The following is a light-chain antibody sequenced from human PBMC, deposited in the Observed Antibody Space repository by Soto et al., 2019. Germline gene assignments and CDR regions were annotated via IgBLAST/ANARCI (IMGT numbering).Light chain of an antibody. CDR1: QDIRSY. CDR3: QQGYSTQWT. V-gene: IGKV1-39*01. CDR2: ATS. Sequence: DLQMTQSPSSLSASVGDRVSITCRASQDIRSYLNWYQQKPGKAPELLIYATSNLQSGAPPRFSASGSGTDFTLTISSLQSEDFATYYCQQGYSTQWTSGQGTKVEIK. J-gene: IGKJ1*01.